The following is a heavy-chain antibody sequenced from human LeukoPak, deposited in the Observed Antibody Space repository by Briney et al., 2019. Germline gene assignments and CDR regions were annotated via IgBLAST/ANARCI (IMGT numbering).Heavy chain of an antibody. V-gene: IGHV3-30*04. CDR1: GFTFSSYA. Sequence: GGSPRLSCAASGFTFSSYAMHWVRQAPGKGLEWVAVISYDGSNKYYADSVKGRFTISRDNSKNTLYLQMNSLRAEDTAVYYCARDPTHYYDSSGSYFDYWGQGTLVTVSS. J-gene: IGHJ4*02. D-gene: IGHD3-22*01. CDR3: ARDPTHYYDSSGSYFDY. CDR2: ISYDGSNK.